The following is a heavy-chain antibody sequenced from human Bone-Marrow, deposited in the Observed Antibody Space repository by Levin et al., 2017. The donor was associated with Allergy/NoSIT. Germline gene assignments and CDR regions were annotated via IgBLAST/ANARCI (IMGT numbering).Heavy chain of an antibody. CDR1: GLTVSSSH. CDR2: IYTGDTT. J-gene: IGHJ6*02. V-gene: IGHV3-53*01. CDR3: ARRVLLGGMDV. Sequence: GGSLRLSCAVSGLTVSSSHMAWVRQAPGKGPEWVSVIYTGDTTQYADSVKGRFTMSRDISKNTVYLQMNSLRAEDTAMYSCARRVLLGGMDVWGQGTTVTVSS. D-gene: IGHD2-15*01.